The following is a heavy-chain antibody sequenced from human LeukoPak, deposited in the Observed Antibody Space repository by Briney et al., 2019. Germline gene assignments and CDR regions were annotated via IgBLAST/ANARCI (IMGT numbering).Heavy chain of an antibody. J-gene: IGHJ4*02. Sequence: GGSLRLSCAVSGFPSSSAWMSWVRQAPGKGLEWVGQIKKKVERAATNYAAPVKGRFTISRDDSQNTLYLQMNSLKVEDTAVYYCTPHSSFDYWGQGALVTVSS. CDR2: IKKKVERAAT. V-gene: IGHV3-15*01. CDR3: TPHSSFDY. CDR1: GFPSSSAW. D-gene: IGHD2-15*01.